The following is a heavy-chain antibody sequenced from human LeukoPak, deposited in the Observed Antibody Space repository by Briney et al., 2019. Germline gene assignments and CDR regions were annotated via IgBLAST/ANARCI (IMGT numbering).Heavy chain of an antibody. Sequence: ASVKVSCKASGGTFSSYAISWVRQAPGQGLEWMGRIIPILGIANYAQKFQGRVTITADKSTSTAYMELSSLRSEDTAVYYCARDCGTSCYEGYWGQGTLVTVSS. CDR2: IIPILGIA. CDR3: ARDCGTSCYEGY. D-gene: IGHD2-2*01. J-gene: IGHJ4*02. CDR1: GGTFSSYA. V-gene: IGHV1-69*04.